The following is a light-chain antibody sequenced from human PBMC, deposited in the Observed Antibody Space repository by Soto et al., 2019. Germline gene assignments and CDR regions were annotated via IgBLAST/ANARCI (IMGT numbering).Light chain of an antibody. V-gene: IGKV3D-15*01. CDR1: QSVGSY. Sequence: EIVLMQSPATLSLSPGERATLSCRASQSVGSYLAWYQHKPGQAPRLLISDASNRATGIPARFSGSGSETEFTLTISSLQSEDFAVYYCQQYNNWPPITFGQGTRLAI. CDR2: DAS. J-gene: IGKJ5*01. CDR3: QQYNNWPPIT.